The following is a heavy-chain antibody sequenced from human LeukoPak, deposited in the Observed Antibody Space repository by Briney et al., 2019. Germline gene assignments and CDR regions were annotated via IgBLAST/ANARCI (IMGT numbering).Heavy chain of an antibody. Sequence: PSETLSLTCTVSGGSISSSSYYWGWIRQPPGKGLEWIGSIYYSGSTYYNLSLKSRVTISVDTSKNQFSLKLSSVTAADTAVYYCASRYYDFWSGRTSYYYMDVWGKGTTVTVSS. J-gene: IGHJ6*03. CDR3: ASRYYDFWSGRTSYYYMDV. CDR2: IYYSGST. V-gene: IGHV4-39*01. D-gene: IGHD3-3*01. CDR1: GGSISSSSYY.